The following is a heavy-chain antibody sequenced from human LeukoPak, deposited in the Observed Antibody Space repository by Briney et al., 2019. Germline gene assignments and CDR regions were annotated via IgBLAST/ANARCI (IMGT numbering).Heavy chain of an antibody. J-gene: IGHJ4*02. CDR2: ISAYNGNT. CDR3: ARDGMDTAMVPFDY. Sequence: ASVKVSCKASGSTFTSYGISWVRQAPGQGLEWMGWISAYNGNTNYAQKLQGRVTMTTDTSTSTASMELRSLRSDDTAVYYCARDGMDTAMVPFDYWGQGTLVTVSS. CDR1: GSTFTSYG. V-gene: IGHV1-18*04. D-gene: IGHD5-18*01.